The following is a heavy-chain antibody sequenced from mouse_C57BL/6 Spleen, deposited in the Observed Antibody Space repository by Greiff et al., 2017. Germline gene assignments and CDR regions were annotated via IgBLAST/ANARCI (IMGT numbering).Heavy chain of an antibody. D-gene: IGHD2-3*01. Sequence: EVQLQQSGAELVRPGASVKLSCTASGFNIKDDYMHWVKQRPEQGLEWIGWIDPENGDTEYASKFQGKATITADTSSNTAYLQLSSLTSEDTAVYYCTKDGYYGPFDYWGQGTTLTVSS. CDR1: GFNIKDDY. CDR2: IDPENGDT. J-gene: IGHJ2*01. CDR3: TKDGYYGPFDY. V-gene: IGHV14-4*01.